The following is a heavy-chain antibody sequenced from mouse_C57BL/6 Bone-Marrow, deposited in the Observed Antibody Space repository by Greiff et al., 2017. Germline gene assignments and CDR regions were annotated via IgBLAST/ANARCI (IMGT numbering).Heavy chain of an antibody. J-gene: IGHJ2*01. V-gene: IGHV1-50*01. CDR1: GYTFTSYW. Sequence: QVQLQQPGAELVKPGASVKLSCKASGYTFTSYWMQWVKQRPGQGLEWIGEIDPSDSYTNYNQKFKGKATLTVDTSSSTAYMQLSSLTSEDSAVYYCARSLFMTTVAPGDYWGQGTTLTVSS. D-gene: IGHD1-1*01. CDR2: IDPSDSYT. CDR3: ARSLFMTTVAPGDY.